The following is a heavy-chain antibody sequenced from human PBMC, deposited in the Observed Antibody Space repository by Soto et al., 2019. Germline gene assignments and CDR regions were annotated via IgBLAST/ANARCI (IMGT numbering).Heavy chain of an antibody. Sequence: SETLSLTCTVSGGSISSGDYYWSWIRQPPGKGLEWIGYIYYSGSTYYNPSLKSRVTISVDTSKNQFSLKLSSVTAADTAVYYCAREGWRGYGMDVWGQRTKVTVSS. D-gene: IGHD3-10*01. CDR1: GGSISSGDYY. V-gene: IGHV4-30-4*01. CDR3: AREGWRGYGMDV. CDR2: IYYSGST. J-gene: IGHJ6*02.